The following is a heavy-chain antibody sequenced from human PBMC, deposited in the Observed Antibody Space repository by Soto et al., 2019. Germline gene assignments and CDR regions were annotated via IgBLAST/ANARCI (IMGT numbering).Heavy chain of an antibody. CDR1: GFTFSSYA. D-gene: IGHD3-9*01. J-gene: IGHJ4*02. CDR3: AKEGRAYYDILTGLYFLDY. CDR2: ISGSGGST. V-gene: IGHV3-23*01. Sequence: GGSLRLSCAASGFTFSSYAMSWVRQAPGKGLEWVSAISGSGGSTYYADSVKGRFTISRDNSKNTLYLQMNSLRAEDTAVYYCAKEGRAYYDILTGLYFLDYWGQGTLVTVSS.